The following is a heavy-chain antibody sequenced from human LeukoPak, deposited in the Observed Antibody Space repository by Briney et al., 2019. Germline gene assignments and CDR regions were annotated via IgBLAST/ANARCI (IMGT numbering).Heavy chain of an antibody. CDR2: ISSSSSYI. CDR3: ARPMNEYDSSGFFHY. Sequence: GGSLRLSCAASGFTFDDYAMHWVRQAPGKGLEWVSYISSSSSYIYYADSVKGRFTISRDNSKNTLQLQMNSLRVEDTAVYYCARPMNEYDSSGFFHYWGQGTLVTVSS. D-gene: IGHD3-22*01. V-gene: IGHV3-21*06. CDR1: GFTFDDYA. J-gene: IGHJ4*02.